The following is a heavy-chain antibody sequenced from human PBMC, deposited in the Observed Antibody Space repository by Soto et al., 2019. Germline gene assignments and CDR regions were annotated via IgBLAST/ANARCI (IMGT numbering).Heavy chain of an antibody. CDR3: ARDQRYDFWSGYYRDYGMDV. Sequence: GGSLRLSFAASGFTFSSYTMNWVRQAPGKGLEWVSSISSRSSYIYYADSVKGRFTISRDNAKISVYLQMNSLRAEDTAVYYCARDQRYDFWSGYYRDYGMDVWGRGTTVTVSS. CDR2: ISSRSSYI. CDR1: GFTFSSYT. V-gene: IGHV3-21*01. J-gene: IGHJ6*02. D-gene: IGHD3-3*01.